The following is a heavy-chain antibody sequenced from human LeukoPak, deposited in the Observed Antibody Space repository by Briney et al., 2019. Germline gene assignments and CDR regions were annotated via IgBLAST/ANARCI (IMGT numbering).Heavy chain of an antibody. D-gene: IGHD3-10*01. V-gene: IGHV4-34*01. CDR1: GGSFSGYY. CDR3: ARNYGSNPADY. Sequence: SETASLTCAVYGGSFSGYYWSWVRQPPGKGLEWIGEINHSGSTNYNPSLKSRVTMSVDTSKNQFSLKLSSVTAADTAVYYCARNYGSNPADYWGQGTLVTVSS. CDR2: INHSGST. J-gene: IGHJ4*02.